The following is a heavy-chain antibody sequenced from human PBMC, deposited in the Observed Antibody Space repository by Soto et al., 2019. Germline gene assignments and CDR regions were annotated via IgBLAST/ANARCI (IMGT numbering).Heavy chain of an antibody. CDR2: INAGNGNT. Sequence: QVQLVQSGAEVKKPGASVKVSCKASGYSFTSYAMHWVRQAPGQRLEWMGWINAGNGNTKYSQKFQGRITITRDTSASTAYMDLSSLRSEDTAVYYCARVSGFYHWDDWGQGTLVTVSS. D-gene: IGHD3-22*01. V-gene: IGHV1-3*01. CDR3: ARVSGFYHWDD. CDR1: GYSFTSYA. J-gene: IGHJ4*02.